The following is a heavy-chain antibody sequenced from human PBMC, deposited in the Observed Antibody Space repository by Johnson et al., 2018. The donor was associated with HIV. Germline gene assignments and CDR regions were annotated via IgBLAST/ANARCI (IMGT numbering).Heavy chain of an antibody. CDR2: IYSGGRP. CDR1: GFTVSRNY. V-gene: IGHV3-66*02. J-gene: IGHJ3*02. CDR3: ARTRQGAFDI. Sequence: EVPSVESGGGLVQPGGSLRLSCPASGFTVSRNYMSWVRQAPGKGLEWVSVIYSGGRPYYADSVKGRFTISRDNSKNTLYLQMNILRAEDTAVYYCARTRQGAFDIWGQGTMVTVSS.